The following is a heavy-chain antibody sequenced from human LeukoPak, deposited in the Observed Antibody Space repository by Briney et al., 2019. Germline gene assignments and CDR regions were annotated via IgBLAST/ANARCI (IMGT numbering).Heavy chain of an antibody. Sequence: GGSLRLSCAASGFTFSSYAMSWVRQAPGKGLEWVSAISGSGGSTYYADSVKGRFTISRDNSKNTLYLQMNSLKTEDTAVYYCTSCTDYYCYYYMDVWGKGTTVTVSS. J-gene: IGHJ6*03. CDR2: ISGSGGST. CDR1: GFTFSSYA. V-gene: IGHV3-23*01. CDR3: TSCTDYYCYYYMDV. D-gene: IGHD2-2*01.